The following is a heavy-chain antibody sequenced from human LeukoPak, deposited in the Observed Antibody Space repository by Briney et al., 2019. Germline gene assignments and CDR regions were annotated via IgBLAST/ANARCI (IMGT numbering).Heavy chain of an antibody. J-gene: IGHJ1*01. CDR2: ISGSGGST. CDR3: AKDGRAYDYGDYGYFQH. V-gene: IGHV3-23*01. Sequence: GRSLRLSCAASGFTFSSYAMSWVRQAPGKGLEWVSAISGSGGSTYYADSVKGRFTISRDNSKNTLYLQMNSLRAEDTAVYYCAKDGRAYDYGDYGYFQHWGQGTLVTVSS. D-gene: IGHD4-17*01. CDR1: GFTFSSYA.